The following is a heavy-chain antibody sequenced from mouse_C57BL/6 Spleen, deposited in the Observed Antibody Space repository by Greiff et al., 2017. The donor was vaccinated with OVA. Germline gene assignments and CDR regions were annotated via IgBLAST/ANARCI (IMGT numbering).Heavy chain of an antibody. J-gene: IGHJ3*01. D-gene: IGHD2-4*01. V-gene: IGHV1-61*01. CDR1: GYTFTSYW. CDR3: ARSGRLRGCAY. Sequence: QVQLQQPGAELVRPGSSVKLSCKASGYTFTSYWMDWVKQRPGQGLEWIGNIYPSDSETHYNQKFKDKATLTVDKSSSTAYMQLSSLTSEDSAVYYCARSGRLRGCAYWGQGTLVTVSA. CDR2: IYPSDSET.